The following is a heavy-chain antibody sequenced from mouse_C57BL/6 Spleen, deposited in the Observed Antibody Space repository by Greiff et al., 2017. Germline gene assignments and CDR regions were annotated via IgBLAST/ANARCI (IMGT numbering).Heavy chain of an antibody. J-gene: IGHJ2*01. CDR3: VYSNYFDY. Sequence: VQLKESGPGLVKPSQSLSLTCSVTGYSITSGYYWNWIRQFPGNKLEWMGYISYDGSNNYNPSLKNRISITRDTSKNQFCLKLNSVTTEDTATYYCVYSNYFDYWGQGTTLTVSS. V-gene: IGHV3-6*01. D-gene: IGHD2-5*01. CDR2: ISYDGSN. CDR1: GYSITSGYY.